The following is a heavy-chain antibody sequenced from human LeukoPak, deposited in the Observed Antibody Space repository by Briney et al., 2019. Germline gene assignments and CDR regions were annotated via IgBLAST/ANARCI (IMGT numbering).Heavy chain of an antibody. Sequence: GGCLRLSCAASGFTFSSYGMHSVRQAPGKGLEWVASISYDGSNKYYADSVKGRFTIARDNSKNKLYLQMNSLRAEDTAVYYCAKDLGGSSSWYYFDYWGQGTLVTVSS. V-gene: IGHV3-30*18. J-gene: IGHJ4*02. CDR3: AKDLGGSSSWYYFDY. CDR1: GFTFSSYG. D-gene: IGHD6-13*01. CDR2: ISYDGSNK.